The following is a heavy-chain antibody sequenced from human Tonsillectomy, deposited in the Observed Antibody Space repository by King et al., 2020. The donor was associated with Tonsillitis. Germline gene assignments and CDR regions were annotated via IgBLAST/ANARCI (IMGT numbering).Heavy chain of an antibody. CDR2: INWNGGST. D-gene: IGHD3-16*01. Sequence: QLVQSGGGVVRPGGSLRLSCVASGFTFDDYGMSWVRHAPGKGLEWVSTINWNGGSTGYADSVKGRFTISRDNAKNSLYLQMKSLRAEDMALYYCARGPVWGTSRDSFDIWGQGTMVTVSS. CDR1: GFTFDDYG. V-gene: IGHV3-20*04. J-gene: IGHJ3*02. CDR3: ARGPVWGTSRDSFDI.